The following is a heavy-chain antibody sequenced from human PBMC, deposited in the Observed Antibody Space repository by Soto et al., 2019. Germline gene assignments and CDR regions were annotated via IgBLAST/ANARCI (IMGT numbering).Heavy chain of an antibody. CDR2: INAGNGNT. D-gene: IGHD2-2*02. V-gene: IGHV1-3*01. J-gene: IGHJ5*02. Sequence: ASVKVSCKASGYTFTSYAMHWVRQAPGQRLEWMGWINAGNGNTKYSQKFQGRVTITRDTSASTAYMELSSLRSEDTAVYYCARVLGYCSSTSCCTLFDPWGQGTLVTVSS. CDR3: ARVLGYCSSTSCCTLFDP. CDR1: GYTFTSYA.